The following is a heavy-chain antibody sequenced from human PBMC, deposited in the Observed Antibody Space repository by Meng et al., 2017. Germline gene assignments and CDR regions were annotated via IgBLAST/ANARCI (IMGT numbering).Heavy chain of an antibody. CDR2: IYYSGST. CDR1: GGSISSYY. D-gene: IGHD3-22*01. Sequence: LRLSCTVSGGSISSYYWSWIRQPPGKGLEWIGYIYYSGSTNYNPSLKSRVTISVDTSKNQFSLKLSSVTAADTAVYYCARLRMIEPKLYYYYGMDVWGQGTTVTVSS. V-gene: IGHV4-59*01. CDR3: ARLRMIEPKLYYYYGMDV. J-gene: IGHJ6*02.